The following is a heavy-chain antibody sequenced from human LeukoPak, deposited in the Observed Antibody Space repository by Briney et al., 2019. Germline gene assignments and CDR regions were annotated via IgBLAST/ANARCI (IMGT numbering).Heavy chain of an antibody. D-gene: IGHD6-19*01. CDR1: GGSISSSSYY. Sequence: SETLSLTCTVSGGSISSSSYYWGWIRQPPGKRLEWIGSIYYSGSTYYNPSLKSRVTISVDTSKNQFSLKLSSVTAADTAVYYCARGTSGWYVGYYYYYYMDVWGKGTTVTVSS. V-gene: IGHV4-39*07. CDR2: IYYSGST. CDR3: ARGTSGWYVGYYYYYYMDV. J-gene: IGHJ6*03.